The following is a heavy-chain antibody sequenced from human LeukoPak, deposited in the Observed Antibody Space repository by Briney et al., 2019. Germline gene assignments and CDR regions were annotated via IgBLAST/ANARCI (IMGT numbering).Heavy chain of an antibody. CDR2: IYSGGST. J-gene: IGHJ6*04. Sequence: GGSLRLSCAASGFTVSSNYMSWVRQAPAKGLEWVSVIYSGGSTYYADSVKGRFTISRDNSKNTLYLQMNSLRAEDTAVYYCARDVVTAAAGSYYYYGMDVWGKGTTVTVSS. V-gene: IGHV3-53*01. CDR3: ARDVVTAAAGSYYYYGMDV. CDR1: GFTVSSNY. D-gene: IGHD6-13*01.